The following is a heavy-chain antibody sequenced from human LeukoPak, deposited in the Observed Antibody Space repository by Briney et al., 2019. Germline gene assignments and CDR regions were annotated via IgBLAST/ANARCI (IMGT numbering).Heavy chain of an antibody. J-gene: IGHJ4*02. CDR2: VKGDGRTT. CDR1: GRTFSYFW. D-gene: IGHD5-18*01. Sequence: PGGALRLSCAASGRTFSYFWMHWVRQPPGKGLVWVALVKGDGRTTIYANSVKGRFTISRDNAKNKLYLQMNSLRADDSGVYYCATGHSCGYDYWGQGVLVTVSS. V-gene: IGHV3-74*01. CDR3: ATGHSCGYDY.